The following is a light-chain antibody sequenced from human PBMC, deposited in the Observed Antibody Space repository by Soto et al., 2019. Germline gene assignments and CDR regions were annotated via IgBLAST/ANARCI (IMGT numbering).Light chain of an antibody. J-gene: IGKJ1*01. CDR2: KAS. CDR3: QHYNSHPEA. CDR1: QSISAW. V-gene: IGKV1-5*03. Sequence: DIQMTQSPSTLSASVGDRVSINCRASQSISAWLAWYQQKPGKAPKLLIYKASSLESGVPSRFSGSGSGTEFTLTISSLQPDDFATYYCQHYNSHPEAFGQGTKVDIK.